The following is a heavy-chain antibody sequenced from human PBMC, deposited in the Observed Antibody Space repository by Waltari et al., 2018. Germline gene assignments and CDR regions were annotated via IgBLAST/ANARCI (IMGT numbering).Heavy chain of an antibody. V-gene: IGHV3-30-3*01. CDR1: GFTFSSYA. Sequence: QVQLVESGGGVVQPGRSLRLSCAASGFTFSSYAMHWVRQAPGKGLEWVAVISYDGSNKYYADSVKGRFTISRDNSKNTLYLQMNSLRAEDTAVYYCARDGGFMTTVTPAAFDIWGQGTMVTVSS. D-gene: IGHD4-17*01. J-gene: IGHJ3*02. CDR2: ISYDGSNK. CDR3: ARDGGFMTTVTPAAFDI.